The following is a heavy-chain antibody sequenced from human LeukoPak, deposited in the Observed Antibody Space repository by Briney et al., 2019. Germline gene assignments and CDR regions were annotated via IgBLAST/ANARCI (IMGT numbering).Heavy chain of an antibody. Sequence: SETLSLTCTVSGGSISSGSYYWSWIRQPAGKGLEWMGRIYTSGSTNYNPSLKSRVTISVDTSKNQFSLKLSSVTAADTAVYYCARASPYDKWSGYWFDPWGQGTLVTVSS. CDR1: GGSISSGSYY. V-gene: IGHV4-61*02. J-gene: IGHJ5*02. D-gene: IGHD3-3*01. CDR3: ARASPYDKWSGYWFDP. CDR2: IYTSGST.